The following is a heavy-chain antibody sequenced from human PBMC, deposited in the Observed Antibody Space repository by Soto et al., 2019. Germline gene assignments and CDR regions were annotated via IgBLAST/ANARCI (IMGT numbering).Heavy chain of an antibody. J-gene: IGHJ4*02. CDR1: GFTFRSYS. V-gene: IGHV3-21*01. CDR2: ISSSSSYI. D-gene: IGHD3-22*01. CDR3: GRDPSYYYDSSGYYHTDY. Sequence: EASLRLSCAASGFTFRSYSMNWVRQAPGKGLELVSSISSSSSYIYYADSVKGRFTISRENAKNSLYLQMNSLRAEDTAVYYCGRDPSYYYDSSGYYHTDYWGQGTLVNLSS.